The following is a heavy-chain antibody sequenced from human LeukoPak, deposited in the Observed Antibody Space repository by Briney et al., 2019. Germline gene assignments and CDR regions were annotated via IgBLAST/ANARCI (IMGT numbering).Heavy chain of an antibody. CDR3: AKDFWEMATTHFDY. CDR2: ISYDGSNK. CDR1: GFTFSSYG. Sequence: PGGSLRLSCAASGFTFSSYGMRWVRQAPGKGLEWVAVISYDGSNKYYADSVKGRFTISRDNSKNTLYLQMNSLRAEDTAVYYCAKDFWEMATTHFDYWGQGTLVTVSS. D-gene: IGHD5-24*01. J-gene: IGHJ4*02. V-gene: IGHV3-30*18.